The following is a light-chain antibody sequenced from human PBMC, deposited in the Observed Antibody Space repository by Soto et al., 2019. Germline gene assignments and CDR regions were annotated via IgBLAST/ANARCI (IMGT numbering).Light chain of an antibody. CDR1: SSNIGAGYD. V-gene: IGLV1-40*01. J-gene: IGLJ3*02. CDR2: GNS. Sequence: QSALTQPPSVSGAPGQRVTISCTGSSSNIGAGYDVHWYQQLPGTAPKLLIYGNSNRPSGVPDRFSGSRSGPSASLAITGLQAEDEADYYCQSYDSSLSGWVFGGGTKLTVL. CDR3: QSYDSSLSGWV.